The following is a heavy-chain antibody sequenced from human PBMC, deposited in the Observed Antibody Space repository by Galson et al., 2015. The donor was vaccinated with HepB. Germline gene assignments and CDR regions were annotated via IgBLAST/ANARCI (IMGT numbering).Heavy chain of an antibody. J-gene: IGHJ4*02. Sequence: SLRLSCAASGFTFSSYSMNWVRQAPGKGLEWVSYISSSSSTIYYADSVKGRFTISRDNAKNSLYLQMNSLRAEDTAVYYCASSGSYYRLDYWGQGTLVTASS. CDR2: ISSSSSTI. CDR3: ASSGSYYRLDY. D-gene: IGHD1-26*01. CDR1: GFTFSSYS. V-gene: IGHV3-48*01.